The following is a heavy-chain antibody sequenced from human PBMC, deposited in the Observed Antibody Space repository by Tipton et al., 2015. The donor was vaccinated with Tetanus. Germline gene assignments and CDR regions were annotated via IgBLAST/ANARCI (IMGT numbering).Heavy chain of an antibody. CDR3: ARHSGGSEIGYYDDMDV. CDR2: IYPADSDI. Sequence: QLVQSGAEVKKPGESLRISCKGSGYNFISYWIAWVRHMPGKGLEWMGVIYPADSDIGSSPSFQGQVTMSVDKSTSTAYLQWRSLKASDSAMYYCARHSGGSEIGYYDDMDVWGQGTTVTVSS. D-gene: IGHD3-10*01. J-gene: IGHJ6*02. V-gene: IGHV5-51*01. CDR1: GYNFISYW.